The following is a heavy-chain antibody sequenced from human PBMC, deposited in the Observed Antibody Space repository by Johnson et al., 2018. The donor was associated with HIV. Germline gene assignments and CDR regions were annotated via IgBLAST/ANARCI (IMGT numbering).Heavy chain of an antibody. CDR1: GFTFSDYA. Sequence: QMQLVESGGGLVKPGGSLRLSCAASGFTFSDYALHWVRQTPGKRLEWVSVISYDGTNADYGDSLKGRFTMSRDNAKKALYLQMNSLKTEDTAVYYCTTEILVRAFDIWGQGTMVTVSS. J-gene: IGHJ3*02. D-gene: IGHD2-8*02. V-gene: IGHV3-30-3*01. CDR2: ISYDGTNA. CDR3: TTEILVRAFDI.